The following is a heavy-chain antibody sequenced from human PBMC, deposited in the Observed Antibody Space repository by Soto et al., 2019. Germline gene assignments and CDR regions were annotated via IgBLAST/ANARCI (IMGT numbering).Heavy chain of an antibody. V-gene: IGHV1-2*04. CDR2: INPNSGGT. CDR1: GYTFTGYY. Sequence: VKVSCKASGYTFTGYYMHWVRQAPGQGLEWMGWINPNSGGTNYAQKFQGWVTMTRDTSISTAYMELSRLRSDDTAVYYCARGDVNYYGSGSYLRFAFDYWGQGTLVTVSS. J-gene: IGHJ4*02. CDR3: ARGDVNYYGSGSYLRFAFDY. D-gene: IGHD3-10*01.